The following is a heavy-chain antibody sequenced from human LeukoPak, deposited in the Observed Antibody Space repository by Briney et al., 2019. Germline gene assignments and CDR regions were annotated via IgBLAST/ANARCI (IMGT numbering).Heavy chain of an antibody. J-gene: IGHJ4*02. D-gene: IGHD5-12*01. CDR2: INPNSGGT. V-gene: IGHV1-2*02. CDR3: ARAVYSGYEIDY. Sequence: ASVKVSCKASGYTFTGYYMHWVRQAPGPGLEWMGWINPNSGGTNYAQKFQGRVTMTRDTSISTAYMELSRLRSDDTAVYYCARAVYSGYEIDYWGQGTLVTVSS. CDR1: GYTFTGYY.